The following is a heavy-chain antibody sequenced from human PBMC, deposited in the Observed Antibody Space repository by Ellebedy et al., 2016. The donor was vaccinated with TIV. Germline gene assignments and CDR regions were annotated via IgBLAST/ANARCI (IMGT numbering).Heavy chain of an antibody. CDR2: TNAGNGNT. J-gene: IGHJ6*02. CDR1: GYTFSSYA. V-gene: IGHV1-3*01. D-gene: IGHD5-24*01. CDR3: ARSTDCYNFYYYYYGMDV. Sequence: AASVKVSCKASGYTFSSYAMHWVRQAPGHRLEWMGWTNAGNGNTRYSPKFPGRVTMTTDTSTSTAYMELRSLRSDDTAVYYCARSTDCYNFYYYYYGMDVWGQGTTVTVSS.